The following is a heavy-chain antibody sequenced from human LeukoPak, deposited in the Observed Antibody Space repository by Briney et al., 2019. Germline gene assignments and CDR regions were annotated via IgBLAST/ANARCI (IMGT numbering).Heavy chain of an antibody. CDR1: GGSISSGDYY. J-gene: IGHJ4*02. CDR2: IYYSGST. Sequence: SETLSLTCAVSGGSISSGDYYWSWIRQPPGKGLEWIGYIYYSGSTYYNPSLKSRVTISVDTSKNQFSLKLSSVTAADTAVYYCARSGWDFWSGYYDYWGQGTLVTVSS. D-gene: IGHD3-3*01. CDR3: ARSGWDFWSGYYDY. V-gene: IGHV4-30-4*01.